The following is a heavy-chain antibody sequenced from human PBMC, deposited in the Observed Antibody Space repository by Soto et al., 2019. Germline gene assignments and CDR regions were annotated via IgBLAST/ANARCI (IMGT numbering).Heavy chain of an antibody. J-gene: IGHJ6*02. CDR2: IFPVSVVS. D-gene: IGHD3-10*02. CDR1: GGTFSEYG. Sequence: QVQLVQSGPEVKKPGSSVKVSCKASGGTFSEYGMNWVRQAPGQGLEWLGRIFPVSVVSEYAQRFQGRVTITADVFTGTVYVELSSLRSEDPAVYYCVRDGQGERTGMDVWSQGTKVTVSS. V-gene: IGHV1-69*18. CDR3: VRDGQGERTGMDV.